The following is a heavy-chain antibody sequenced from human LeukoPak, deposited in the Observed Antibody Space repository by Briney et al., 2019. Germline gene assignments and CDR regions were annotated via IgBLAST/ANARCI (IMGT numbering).Heavy chain of an antibody. CDR1: GFSFSSYS. V-gene: IGHV3-21*01. J-gene: IGHJ4*02. D-gene: IGHD3-3*01. Sequence: GGSLSLSCAASGFSFSSYSMSWVRQAPGKGLEWVSSISSSSSYIYYADSVKGRFTISRDNAKNSLYLQMNSLRAEETAVYYCASGYDFWGGYYSEYYFDYWGQGTLVTVSS. CDR2: ISSSSSYI. CDR3: ASGYDFWGGYYSEYYFDY.